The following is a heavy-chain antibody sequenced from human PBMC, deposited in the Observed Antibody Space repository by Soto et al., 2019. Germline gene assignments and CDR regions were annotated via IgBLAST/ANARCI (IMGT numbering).Heavy chain of an antibody. Sequence: EVQLVESGGGLVQPGGSLRLSCAASGFTFSSYWMSWVRQAPGKGLEWVANIKQDGSEKYYVDSVKGRFTISRDNAKNPLYLQMNSLRAEDTAVYYCARDSYDFWSGYFRTKDVWGQGTTVTVSS. V-gene: IGHV3-7*05. D-gene: IGHD3-3*01. CDR2: IKQDGSEK. J-gene: IGHJ6*02. CDR1: GFTFSSYW. CDR3: ARDSYDFWSGYFRTKDV.